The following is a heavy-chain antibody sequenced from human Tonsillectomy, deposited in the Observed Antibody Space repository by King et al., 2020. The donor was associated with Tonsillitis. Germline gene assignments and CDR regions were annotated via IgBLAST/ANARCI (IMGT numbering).Heavy chain of an antibody. D-gene: IGHD4-17*01. Sequence: VQLVESGGGVVQPGRSLRLSCAASGFTFSSYGMHWVRQAPGKGLEWVAVISYDGSNKYYADSVKGRFTISRVNSKNTLYLQMNSLRAEDTAVYYCAKGDYGDYAYWGQGTLVTVSS. CDR3: AKGDYGDYAY. J-gene: IGHJ4*02. CDR1: GFTFSSYG. CDR2: ISYDGSNK. V-gene: IGHV3-30*18.